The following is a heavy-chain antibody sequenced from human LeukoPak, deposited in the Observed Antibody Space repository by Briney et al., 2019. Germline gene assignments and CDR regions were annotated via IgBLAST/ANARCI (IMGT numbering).Heavy chain of an antibody. V-gene: IGHV3-7*01. D-gene: IGHD2/OR15-2a*01. Sequence: GGSRRLSCEAAGFNFRTYWMTWVRQPPGQGLEWVANISPDGDDTYYVDSVRGRFTITRDNAKKSPFLQMNSLRVEETAVYRCVKWEEASMEDWGQGTLVTVSS. CDR3: VKWEEASMED. J-gene: IGHJ4*02. CDR2: ISPDGDDT. CDR1: GFNFRTYW.